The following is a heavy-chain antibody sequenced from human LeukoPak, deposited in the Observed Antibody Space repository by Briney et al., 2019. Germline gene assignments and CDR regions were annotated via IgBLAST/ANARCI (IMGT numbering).Heavy chain of an antibody. CDR1: GFTLSSYA. Sequence: GGSLRLSCTASGFTLSSYAMSWVRQAPGEGLEWVSTISGSADNTNYAEAVKGRFTISRDNTKNTMYLQMNSLRAEDTAVYYCANSQEEAPYGMDVWGQGTTVTVSS. CDR3: ANSQEEAPYGMDV. J-gene: IGHJ6*02. V-gene: IGHV3-23*01. CDR2: ISGSADNT.